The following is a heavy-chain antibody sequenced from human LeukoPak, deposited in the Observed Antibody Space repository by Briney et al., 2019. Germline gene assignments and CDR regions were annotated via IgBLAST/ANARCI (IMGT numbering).Heavy chain of an antibody. CDR1: GYTFTGYY. CDR3: ARDPLGRDYFDY. J-gene: IGHJ4*02. Sequence: ASVKVSCKASGYTFTGYYMHWVRQAPGQGLEWMGWINPNSGGTNYAQKFQARVTMTRDTSISTAYMELSRLRSDDTAVYYCARDPLGRDYFDYWGQGTLVTVSS. CDR2: INPNSGGT. D-gene: IGHD3-16*01. V-gene: IGHV1-2*02.